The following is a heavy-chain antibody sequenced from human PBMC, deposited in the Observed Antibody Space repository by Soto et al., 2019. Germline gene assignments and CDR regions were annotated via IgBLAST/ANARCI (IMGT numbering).Heavy chain of an antibody. J-gene: IGHJ4*02. V-gene: IGHV4-59*01. CDR3: ARATIAIVGATRWDY. CDR2: IYYSGST. CDR1: GGSISSYY. D-gene: IGHD1-26*01. Sequence: PSETLSLTCTVSGGSISSYYWSWIRQPPGKGLEWIGYIYYSGSTNYNPSLKSRVTISVDTSKNQFSLKLSSVTAADTAVYYCARATIAIVGATRWDYWGQGTLVTVSS.